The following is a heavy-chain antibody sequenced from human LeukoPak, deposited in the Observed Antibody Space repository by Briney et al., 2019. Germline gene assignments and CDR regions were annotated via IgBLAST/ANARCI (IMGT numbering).Heavy chain of an antibody. J-gene: IGHJ4*02. Sequence: KPGGSLRLSCAASGFTFSKTWMTWVRQAPGKGLEWVVRIKSEADGGTTDSAAPVKGRFTISRSNSKNTLYLQIDSLKTEDTAAYYCTTGFYYDSGVYYPLTLHWGQGTLVSVFS. CDR2: IKSEADGGTT. V-gene: IGHV3-15*01. CDR1: GFTFSKTW. CDR3: TTGFYYDSGVYYPLTLH. D-gene: IGHD3-22*01.